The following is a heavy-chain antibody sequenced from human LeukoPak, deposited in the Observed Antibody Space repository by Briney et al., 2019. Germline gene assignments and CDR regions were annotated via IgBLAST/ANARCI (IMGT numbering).Heavy chain of an antibody. CDR2: IWHDGKSK. J-gene: IGHJ6*02. V-gene: IGHV3-33*01. D-gene: IGHD3-10*01. CDR1: GFTFGNYG. CDR3: ARELGFMVRGVAGYYGMDV. Sequence: PGRSLRLACAASGFTFGNYGMHWVRQAPGRGLEWVAVIWHDGKSKYYADFVKGRFTISRDNSKNTLYLQMNSLRVEDTAVYYCARELGFMVRGVAGYYGMDVWGQGTTVTVSS.